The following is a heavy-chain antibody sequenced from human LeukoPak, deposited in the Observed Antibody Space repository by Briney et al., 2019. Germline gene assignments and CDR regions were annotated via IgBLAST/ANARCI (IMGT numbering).Heavy chain of an antibody. J-gene: IGHJ6*03. CDR1: GGTFSSYA. V-gene: IGHV1-69*13. Sequence: GASVKVSCKASGGTFSSYAISWVRQAPGQGLEWMGGIIPIFGTANYAQKFQGRVTITADESTSTAYMELSSLRSEDTAVYYCAQSGSGSSYYYYYMDVWGKGTTVTISS. CDR3: AQSGSGSSYYYYYMDV. D-gene: IGHD3-10*01. CDR2: IIPIFGTA.